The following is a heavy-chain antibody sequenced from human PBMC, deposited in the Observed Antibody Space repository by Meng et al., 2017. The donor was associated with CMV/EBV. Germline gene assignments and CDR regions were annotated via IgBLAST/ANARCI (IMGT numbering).Heavy chain of an antibody. Sequence: AGSLRLFCAASGFTFSNYWMTWVRPAPGKGLEGVANIKQDGSEKYYVDSLKGRFTISRDHAKNALYLQMNSLRAEDTAVYYCERVRGSYSLDYWGQGTLVTVSS. V-gene: IGHV3-7*01. CDR3: ERVRGSYSLDY. CDR1: GFTFSNYW. D-gene: IGHD1-26*01. CDR2: IKQDGSEK. J-gene: IGHJ4*02.